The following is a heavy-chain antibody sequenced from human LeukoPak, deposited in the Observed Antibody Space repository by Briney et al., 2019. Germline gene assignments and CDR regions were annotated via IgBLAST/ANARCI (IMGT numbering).Heavy chain of an antibody. CDR2: IYYRGTT. Sequence: SETLSLTCTVSGDSISTYYWSWIRQSPGKGLEWIAYIYYRGTTNYNPSLKSRVTTSADTSKTQFSLILSSVTAADTAVYYCVSSSPRYCTGGTCYSSRGFDYWGQGALVTVSS. V-gene: IGHV4-59*01. CDR3: VSSSPRYCTGGTCYSSRGFDY. D-gene: IGHD2-15*01. CDR1: GDSISTYY. J-gene: IGHJ4*02.